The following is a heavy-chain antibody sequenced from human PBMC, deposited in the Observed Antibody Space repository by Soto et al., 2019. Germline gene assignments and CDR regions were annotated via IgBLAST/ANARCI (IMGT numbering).Heavy chain of an antibody. Sequence: QVQLQQWGAGLLKPSETLSLTCAVYGGSFSGYYWSWIRQPPGKGLEWIGEINHSGSTNYNPSLKSRVTISVDTSKNPFSLKLSSVTAADTAVYYCARFRPVLRFLEWLFDYWGQGTLVTVSS. CDR1: GGSFSGYY. CDR3: ARFRPVLRFLEWLFDY. J-gene: IGHJ4*02. D-gene: IGHD3-3*01. CDR2: INHSGST. V-gene: IGHV4-34*01.